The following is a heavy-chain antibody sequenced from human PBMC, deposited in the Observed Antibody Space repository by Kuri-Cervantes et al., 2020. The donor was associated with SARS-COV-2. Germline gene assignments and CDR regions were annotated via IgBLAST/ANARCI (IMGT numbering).Heavy chain of an antibody. CDR2: IRNKAYGGTT. V-gene: IGHV3-49*04. CDR3: ARDRPNVNYYYYYGMDV. Sequence: GGSLRLSCRPSGFTFGEYAMSWVRQAPGKGLEWVGFIRNKAYGGTTQYAASVKGRFTISRDDSKSIAYLQMNSLRAEDTAVYYRARDRPNVNYYYYYGMDVWGQGTTVTVSS. J-gene: IGHJ6*02. CDR1: GFTFGEYA.